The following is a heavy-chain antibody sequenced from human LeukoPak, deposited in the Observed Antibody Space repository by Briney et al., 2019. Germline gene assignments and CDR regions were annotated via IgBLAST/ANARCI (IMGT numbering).Heavy chain of an antibody. CDR1: GFSVGGNY. Sequence: GGSLRLSCAVSGFSVGGNYMNWVRQAPGKGLEWVSVIQTGGSIYYADSVRGRFIISRDKSKNMVYLQMNNLRAEDTAVYYCARARDFDYWGQGTLVTVSS. CDR2: IQTGGSI. CDR3: ARARDFDY. V-gene: IGHV3-66*01. J-gene: IGHJ4*02.